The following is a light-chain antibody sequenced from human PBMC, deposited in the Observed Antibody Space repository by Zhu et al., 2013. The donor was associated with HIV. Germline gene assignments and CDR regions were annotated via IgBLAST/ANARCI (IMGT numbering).Light chain of an antibody. CDR1: QSLLHTNGNHY. Sequence: DIVMTQSPLSLTVTPGEPASISCRSSQSLLHTNGNHYLLWYVQKPGQSPQLLMYLASNRASGVPDRFSGSGSGTDFILKISRVEADDIGIYYCQQALQTPATFGQGTKVEIK. J-gene: IGKJ1*01. V-gene: IGKV2-28*01. CDR2: LAS. CDR3: QQALQTPAT.